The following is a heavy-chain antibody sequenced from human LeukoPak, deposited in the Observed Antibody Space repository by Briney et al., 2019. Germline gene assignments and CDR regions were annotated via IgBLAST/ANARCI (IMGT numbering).Heavy chain of an antibody. J-gene: IGHJ4*02. Sequence: GSSVKITCKASGYTFTCHHLHWVRQAPGQGLEWMGWINPDSGGTRYAQKFQGRVTMTRDTSTSTAYMELSRLGSDDTAVYFFARHTSTYLDQWGEGALVTVSP. CDR1: GYTFTCHH. CDR2: INPDSGGT. D-gene: IGHD2-2*01. CDR3: ARHTSTYLDQ. V-gene: IGHV1-2*02.